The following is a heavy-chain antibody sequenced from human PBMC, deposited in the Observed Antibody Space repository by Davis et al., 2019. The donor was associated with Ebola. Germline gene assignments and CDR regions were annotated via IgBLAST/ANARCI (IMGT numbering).Heavy chain of an antibody. V-gene: IGHV3-23*01. D-gene: IGHD2-2*01. Sequence: SLKISCAASGFTFSSYAMSWVRPAPGKGLEWVSAISGSGGSTYYADSVKGRFTISRDDAKNTLYLQMNSLRVEDTAVYYCVRVQVSGSAADKFDYWGQGTLVTVSS. CDR1: GFTFSSYA. J-gene: IGHJ4*02. CDR3: VRVQVSGSAADKFDY. CDR2: ISGSGGST.